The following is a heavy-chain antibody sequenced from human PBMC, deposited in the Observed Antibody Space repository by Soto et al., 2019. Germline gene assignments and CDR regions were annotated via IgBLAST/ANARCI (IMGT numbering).Heavy chain of an antibody. D-gene: IGHD3-16*01. CDR2: IWSNGINQ. J-gene: IGHJ3*01. CDR3: VKERGPFDAFDV. V-gene: IGHV3-33*06. CDR1: GFTFSTYG. Sequence: QVQLVESGGGVVQPGGCLRLSCSASGFTFSTYGMHWVRQAPGKGLEWVTVIWSNGINQYYADSVKGRFTVSRHNSKNTLYLQMNSLRVEDTAVYYCVKERGPFDAFDVLGQGSMVTVSS.